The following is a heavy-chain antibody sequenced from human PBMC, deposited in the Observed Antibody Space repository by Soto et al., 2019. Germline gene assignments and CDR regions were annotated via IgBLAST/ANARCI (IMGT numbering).Heavy chain of an antibody. CDR1: GYTFTGYY. D-gene: IGHD6-6*01. Sequence: QVQLVQSGAEVKKPGASVKVSCKASGYTFTGYYMHWVRQAPGQGLEWMGWINPNSGGTNYAQKFQGWVTMTWDTSISTAYMELSRLGSDDTAVYCCASAGQLDYYYEGMDVWGRGTTVTVSS. J-gene: IGHJ6*01. CDR2: INPNSGGT. V-gene: IGHV1-2*04. CDR3: ASAGQLDYYYEGMDV.